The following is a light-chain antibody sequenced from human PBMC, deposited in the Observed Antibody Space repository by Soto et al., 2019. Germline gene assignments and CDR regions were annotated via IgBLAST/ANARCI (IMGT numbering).Light chain of an antibody. CDR2: GAS. Sequence: ETVLTQSPGTLSLTPGERATLYCRASQSVSSSYLAWYQQKPGQAPRLLIYGASSRATGIPDRFSGSGSGTDFTLTISSLEPEDFAVYYCQQRSNWPPLTFGGGTKVDI. CDR3: QQRSNWPPLT. V-gene: IGKV3D-20*02. J-gene: IGKJ4*01. CDR1: QSVSSSY.